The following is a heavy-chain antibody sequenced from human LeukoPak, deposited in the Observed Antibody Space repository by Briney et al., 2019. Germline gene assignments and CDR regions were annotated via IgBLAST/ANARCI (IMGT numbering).Heavy chain of an antibody. Sequence: SETLSLTCTVSGGSISSYYWSWIRQPPGKGLEWIGYIYYSGSTNYNPPLKSRVTISVDTSKNQFSLKLSSVTAADTAVYYCARLSWDDNYFDYWGQGTLVTVSS. J-gene: IGHJ4*02. CDR2: IYYSGST. CDR3: ARLSWDDNYFDY. D-gene: IGHD1-1*01. CDR1: GGSISSYY. V-gene: IGHV4-59*08.